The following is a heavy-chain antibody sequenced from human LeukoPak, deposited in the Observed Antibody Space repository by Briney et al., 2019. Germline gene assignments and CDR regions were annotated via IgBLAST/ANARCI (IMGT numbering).Heavy chain of an antibody. Sequence: PGGSLRLTCAASGFTFSSYAMSWVRQAPGKGLEWVSAISGSGGSTYYADSVRGRFTISRDNSKNTLYLQMNSLRAEDTAVYYCAKDRPSYYDFWSGQNDAFDIWGQGTMVTVSS. CDR1: GFTFSSYA. J-gene: IGHJ3*02. CDR3: AKDRPSYYDFWSGQNDAFDI. V-gene: IGHV3-23*01. CDR2: ISGSGGST. D-gene: IGHD3-3*01.